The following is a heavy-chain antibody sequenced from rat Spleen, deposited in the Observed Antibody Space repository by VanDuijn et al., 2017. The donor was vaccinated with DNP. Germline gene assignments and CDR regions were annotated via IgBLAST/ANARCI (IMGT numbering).Heavy chain of an antibody. CDR1: GFAFSNYA. CDR3: ARQRVMYTTATGFAY. CDR2: ISSGGLNF. J-gene: IGHJ3*01. Sequence: EVQLVESGGGFVQPGRSLRLSCGVSGFAFSNYAMAWVRQAPAKGLEWVASISSGGLNFYYRDSVKGRFTISRDNAKSSLYLQMNSLRSEDTATYYCARQRVMYTTATGFAYWGQGTLVTVSS. D-gene: IGHD1-6*01. V-gene: IGHV5-25*01.